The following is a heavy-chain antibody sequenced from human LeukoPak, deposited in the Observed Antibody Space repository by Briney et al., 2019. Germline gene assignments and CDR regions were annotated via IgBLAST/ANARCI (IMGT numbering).Heavy chain of an antibody. CDR1: GFIFSYYG. CDR3: ATSRYYYDSSGFLVDY. CDR2: ISGGGGSCLST. J-gene: IGHJ4*02. Sequence: GGSLRLSCAASGFIFSYYGMSWVRQAPGKGLEWVSAISGGGGSCLSTYYADSVNCRLTISRDDSTNTLYLEMSSLRAEDTAIYYCATSRYYYDSSGFLVDYWGQGTLVTVSS. D-gene: IGHD3-22*01. V-gene: IGHV3-23*01.